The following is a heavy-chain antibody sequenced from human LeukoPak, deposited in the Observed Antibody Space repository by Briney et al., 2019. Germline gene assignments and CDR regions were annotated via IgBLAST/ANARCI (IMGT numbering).Heavy chain of an antibody. CDR2: IRFDGSPT. V-gene: IGHV3-30*02. D-gene: IGHD5-18*01. CDR1: GFTFSSFG. CDR3: AKEERGYSYGTPFDS. Sequence: GGSLRLSCAASGFTFSSFGMHWVRQAPGEGLEWVAFIRFDGSPTYYADSVKVRFTISRDNSRNTLYLQMNSLRAEDTAVYYCAKEERGYSYGTPFDSWGQGTLVTVSS. J-gene: IGHJ4*02.